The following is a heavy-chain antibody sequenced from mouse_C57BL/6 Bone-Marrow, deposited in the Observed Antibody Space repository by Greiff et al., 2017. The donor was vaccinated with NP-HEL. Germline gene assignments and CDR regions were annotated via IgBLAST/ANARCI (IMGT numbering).Heavy chain of an antibody. Sequence: EVQVVESGGGLVKPGGSLKLSCAASGFTFSSYTMSWVRQTPEKRLEWVATISGGGGNTYYPDSVKGRFTISRDNAKNTLYLQMSSLRSEDTALYYCASPLYRLNLFAYWGQGTLVTVSA. V-gene: IGHV5-9*01. D-gene: IGHD2-1*01. CDR1: GFTFSSYT. CDR2: ISGGGGNT. J-gene: IGHJ3*01. CDR3: ASPLYRLNLFAY.